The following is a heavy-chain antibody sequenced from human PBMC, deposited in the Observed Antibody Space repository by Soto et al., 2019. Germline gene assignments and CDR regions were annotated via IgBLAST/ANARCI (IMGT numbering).Heavy chain of an antibody. V-gene: IGHV1-46*01. Sequence: QVQLVQSGAEVKKPGASVKVSCKASGDTFTDYYIHWVRQAPGQGLEWMGTVNPSGGHTTYAQHFLGRSTMTRDTSTSTLYMELRSLTSEDTAVYYCARGGHVVVVTAALDSWGQGTLVTVSS. J-gene: IGHJ4*02. CDR1: GDTFTDYY. D-gene: IGHD2-21*02. CDR3: ARGGHVVVVTAALDS. CDR2: VNPSGGHT.